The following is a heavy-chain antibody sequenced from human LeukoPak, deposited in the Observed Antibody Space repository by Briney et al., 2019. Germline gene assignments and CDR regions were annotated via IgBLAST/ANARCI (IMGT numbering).Heavy chain of an antibody. CDR2: ISSSGSTI. Sequence: GGSLRLSCAASGFTFSSYEMNWIRQPPGRGLEWVSYISSSGSTIYYADSVKGRFTISRDNAKNSLYLQMNSLKAEDTAVYYCAREGGEWELLRTFDYWGQGTLVTVSS. D-gene: IGHD1-26*01. CDR3: AREGGEWELLRTFDY. J-gene: IGHJ4*02. V-gene: IGHV3-48*03. CDR1: GFTFSSYE.